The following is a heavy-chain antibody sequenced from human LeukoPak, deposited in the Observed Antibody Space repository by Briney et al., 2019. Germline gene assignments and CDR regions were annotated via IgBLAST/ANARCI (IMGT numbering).Heavy chain of an antibody. CDR1: GFTFSSYS. CDR3: ARDGIVVVPAAIEHYYYYGMDV. J-gene: IGHJ6*02. Sequence: GGSLRLSCAASGFTFSSYSMNWVRQAPGKGLEWVSSISSSSSYIYYADSVKGRFTISRDNAKNPLYLQMNSLRAEDTAVYYCARDGIVVVPAAIEHYYYYGMDVWGQGTTVTVSS. CDR2: ISSSSSYI. D-gene: IGHD2-2*02. V-gene: IGHV3-21*01.